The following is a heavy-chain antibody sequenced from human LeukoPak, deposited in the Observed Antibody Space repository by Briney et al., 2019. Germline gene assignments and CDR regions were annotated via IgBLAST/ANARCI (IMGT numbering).Heavy chain of an antibody. CDR3: ATEGTGTTPLLLRY. D-gene: IGHD1-1*01. CDR2: IIPIFGTA. J-gene: IGHJ4*02. Sequence: ASVKVSCKASGGTFSSYAISWVRQAPGQGLEWMGGIIPIFGTANYAQKFQGRVTITADESTSTAYMELSSLRSEDTAVYYCATEGTGTTPLLLRYWGQGTLVTVSS. CDR1: GGTFSSYA. V-gene: IGHV1-69*13.